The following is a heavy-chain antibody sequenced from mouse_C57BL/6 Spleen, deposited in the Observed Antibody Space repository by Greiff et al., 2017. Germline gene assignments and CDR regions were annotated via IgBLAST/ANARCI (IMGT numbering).Heavy chain of an antibody. CDR3: ARDLTGTGYFDY. J-gene: IGHJ2*01. Sequence: EVQLQESEGGLVQPGSSMKLSCTVSGFTFSDYYMAWVRQVPEKGLEWVANINYDGSSTYYLDSLKSRFIISRDNEKNILYRQMSSLKSEDTATYYCARDLTGTGYFDYWSQGTTLTVSS. CDR1: GFTFSDYY. V-gene: IGHV5-16*01. D-gene: IGHD4-1*01. CDR2: INYDGSST.